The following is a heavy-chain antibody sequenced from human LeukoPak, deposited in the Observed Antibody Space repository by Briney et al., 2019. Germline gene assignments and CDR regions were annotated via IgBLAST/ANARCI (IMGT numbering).Heavy chain of an antibody. J-gene: IGHJ1*01. CDR1: GFTFSSYG. Sequence: GGSLRLSCAASGFTFSSYGMHWVRQAPGKGLEWVAVISYDGSNKYYADSVKGRFTISRDNSKSTLYLQMNSLRAEDTAVYYCAKGPGSSSAEYFQHWGQGTLVTVSS. CDR2: ISYDGSNK. V-gene: IGHV3-30*18. D-gene: IGHD1-26*01. CDR3: AKGPGSSSAEYFQH.